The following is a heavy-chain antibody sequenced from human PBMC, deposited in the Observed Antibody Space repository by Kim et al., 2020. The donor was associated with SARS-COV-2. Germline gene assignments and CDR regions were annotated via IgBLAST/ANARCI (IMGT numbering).Heavy chain of an antibody. J-gene: IGHJ4*01. CDR2: ISHTGIST. D-gene: IGHD2-8*02. CDR3: ATLPGNTGWWYYYDL. V-gene: IGHV3-23*01. Sequence: GGSLRLSCAASGFIFSNYGMTWFRQAPGKGLEWVSTISHTGISTYYADSVKGRFTISRDNSQSTLYLEMNSLRAEDTATYFCATLPGNTGWWYYYDLWG. CDR1: GFIFSNYG.